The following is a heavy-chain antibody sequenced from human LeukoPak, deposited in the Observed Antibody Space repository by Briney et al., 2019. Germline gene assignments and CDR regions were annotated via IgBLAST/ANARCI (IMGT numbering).Heavy chain of an antibody. CDR3: ARGGYYYDSSGYYEPPFY. D-gene: IGHD3-22*01. Sequence: SETLSLTCTVSGGSISSGGYYWSWIRQHPGKGLEWIGYIYYSGSTYYNPSLKSRVTISVDTSKNQFSLKLSSVTAADTAVYYCARGGYYYDSSGYYEPPFYWGQGTLVTVSS. CDR1: GGSISSGGYY. J-gene: IGHJ4*02. CDR2: IYYSGST. V-gene: IGHV4-31*03.